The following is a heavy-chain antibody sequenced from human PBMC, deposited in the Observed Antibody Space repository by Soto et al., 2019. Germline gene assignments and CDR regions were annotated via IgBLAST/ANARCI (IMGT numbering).Heavy chain of an antibody. CDR3: ARAPAAARYYFDY. D-gene: IGHD6-13*01. CDR1: GCSISSYY. Sequence: SETLSLTCTVSGCSISSYYWSWIRQPPGKGLEWIGYIYYIGSTNYNPSHKSRVTISVDTSKNQFSLKLSSVTAADTAVYYCARAPAAARYYFDYWGQGTLVTVS. CDR2: IYYIGST. V-gene: IGHV4-59*01. J-gene: IGHJ4*02.